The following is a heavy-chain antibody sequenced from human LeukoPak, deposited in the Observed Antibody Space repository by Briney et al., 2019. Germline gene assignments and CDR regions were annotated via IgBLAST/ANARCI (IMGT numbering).Heavy chain of an antibody. CDR2: IHYSGST. V-gene: IGHV4-59*01. CDR1: GVSISIYY. CDR3: AREYSSFDY. J-gene: IGHJ4*02. D-gene: IGHD6-13*01. Sequence: MPSETLSLTCTVSGVSISIYYWSWIRQPPGQGLEWIGYIHYSGSTSYNPSLKSPVTMTVDTSKNQLSLKLTSVTAADTATYYCAREYSSFDYWGQGTLVTVSS.